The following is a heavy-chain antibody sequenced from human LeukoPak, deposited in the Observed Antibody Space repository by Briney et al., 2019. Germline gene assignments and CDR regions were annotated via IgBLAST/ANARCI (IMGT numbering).Heavy chain of an antibody. V-gene: IGHV1-69*05. CDR2: IIPIFGTA. D-gene: IGHD3-22*01. J-gene: IGHJ5*02. CDR3: ARDAHYYDSSGYYSGNWFDP. Sequence: SVKVSCMASGGTFSSYAISWVRQAPGQGLEWMGGIIPIFGTANYAQKFQGRVTITTDESTSTAYMELSSLRSEDTAVYYCARDAHYYDSSGYYSGNWFDPWGQGTLVTVSS. CDR1: GGTFSSYA.